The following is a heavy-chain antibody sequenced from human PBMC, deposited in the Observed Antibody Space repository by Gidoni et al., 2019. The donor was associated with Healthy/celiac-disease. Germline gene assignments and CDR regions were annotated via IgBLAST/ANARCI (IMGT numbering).Heavy chain of an antibody. CDR3: ARGARQWLVGGHWFDP. D-gene: IGHD6-19*01. CDR2: IYYSGST. V-gene: IGHV4-59*01. Sequence: QVQLQESGPGLVKPSETLSLTCTVSGGSISSYYWSWIRQPPGKGLEWIGYIYYSGSTNYNPSLKSRVTISVDTSKNQFSLKLSSVTAADTAVYYCARGARQWLVGGHWFDPWGQGTLVTVSS. J-gene: IGHJ5*02. CDR1: GGSISSYY.